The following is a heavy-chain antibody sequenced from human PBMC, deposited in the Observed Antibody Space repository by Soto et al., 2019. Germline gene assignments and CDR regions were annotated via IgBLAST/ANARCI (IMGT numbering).Heavy chain of an antibody. J-gene: IGHJ6*02. CDR2: IMPIFRTP. V-gene: IGHV1-69*12. CDR3: ARDKDRLQLGGNYYYILDV. Sequence: QVQLEQSGAEVKQPGSSVRVSCKASGGTFSNSAISWVRQAPGQGLEWMGGIMPIFRTPDYAQKFQGRVSVSADESTSTAYMELKGLRSDDTALYYCARDKDRLQLGGNYYYILDVWGQGTTVIVSS. CDR1: GGTFSNSA. D-gene: IGHD5-12*01.